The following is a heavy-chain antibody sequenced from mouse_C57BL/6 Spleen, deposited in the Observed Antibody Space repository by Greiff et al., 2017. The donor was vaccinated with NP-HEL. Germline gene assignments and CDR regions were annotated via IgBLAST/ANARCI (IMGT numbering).Heavy chain of an antibody. CDR2: IDPSDSET. D-gene: IGHD1-1*01. CDR1: GYTFTSYW. V-gene: IGHV1-52*01. CDR3: ARRRDYYGSSSYAMDY. Sequence: VQLQQPGAELVRPGSSVKLSCKASGYTFTSYWMHWVKQRPIQGLEWIGNIDPSDSETHYNQKFKDKATLTVDTSSSTAYMQLSSLTSEDSAVYYCARRRDYYGSSSYAMDYWGQGTSVTVSS. J-gene: IGHJ4*01.